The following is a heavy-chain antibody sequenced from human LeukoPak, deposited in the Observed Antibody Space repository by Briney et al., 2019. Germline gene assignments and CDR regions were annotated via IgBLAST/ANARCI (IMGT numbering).Heavy chain of an antibody. CDR2: ISAYNGNT. Sequence: GASVKVSCKASGYTFTSYGISWVRQAPGQGLEWMGWISAYNGNTNYAQKLQGRVTMTTDTSTSTAYMELRSLRSDDTAVYYCARDRTDSSGYYHIDYWGQGTLVTVSS. D-gene: IGHD3-22*01. J-gene: IGHJ4*02. CDR3: ARDRTDSSGYYHIDY. V-gene: IGHV1-18*01. CDR1: GYTFTSYG.